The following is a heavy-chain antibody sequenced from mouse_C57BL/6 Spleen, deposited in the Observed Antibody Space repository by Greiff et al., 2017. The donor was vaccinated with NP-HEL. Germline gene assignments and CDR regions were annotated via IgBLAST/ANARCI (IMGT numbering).Heavy chain of an antibody. D-gene: IGHD2-1*01. CDR1: GYTFTSYD. Sequence: VKLVESGPELVKPGASVKLSCKASGYTFTSYDINWVKQRPGQGLEWIGWIYPRDGSTKYNEKFKGKATLTVDTSSSTAYMELHSLTSEDSAVYFCANLLGFAYWGQGTLVTVSA. CDR2: IYPRDGST. J-gene: IGHJ3*01. V-gene: IGHV1-85*01. CDR3: ANLLGFAY.